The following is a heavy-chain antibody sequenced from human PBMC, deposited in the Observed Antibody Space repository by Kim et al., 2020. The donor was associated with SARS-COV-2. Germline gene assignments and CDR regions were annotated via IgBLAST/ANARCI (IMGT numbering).Heavy chain of an antibody. D-gene: IGHD6-19*01. J-gene: IGHJ2*01. CDR3: ARYNMSGSGWY. CDR2: IYYSGST. Sequence: SETLSLTCTVSGGSISSSSFYWGWIRQPPGRGLEWIGSIYYSGSTNYNPSLKSRRTVSVDNTPKNQFPLKLTAMTAAATAEYYFARYNMSGSGWY. V-gene: IGHV4-39*06. CDR1: GGSISSSSFY.